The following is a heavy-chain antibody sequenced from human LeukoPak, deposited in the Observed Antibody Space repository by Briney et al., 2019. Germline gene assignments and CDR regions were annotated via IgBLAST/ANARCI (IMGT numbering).Heavy chain of an antibody. Sequence: ASVKVSCKTSGYPFRNYDINWVRQATGQGLEWMGWINPHSGKTGYAQKFQGRVTMTTDTSANTAYMDLSSLRSEDTAVYYCARIMITFGGVIARTGFDYWGQGTLVTVSS. CDR2: INPHSGKT. D-gene: IGHD3-16*02. J-gene: IGHJ4*02. CDR3: ARIMITFGGVIARTGFDY. CDR1: GYPFRNYD. V-gene: IGHV1-8*01.